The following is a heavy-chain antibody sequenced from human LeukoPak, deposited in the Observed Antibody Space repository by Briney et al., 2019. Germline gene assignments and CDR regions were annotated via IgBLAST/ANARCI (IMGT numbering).Heavy chain of an antibody. J-gene: IGHJ6*02. CDR3: ARERDYGSGSYYLTYYYYGMDV. CDR1: GYTFTSYG. V-gene: IGHV1-18*01. Sequence: ASVKVSCKASGYTFTSYGISWVRQAPGQGLEWMGWISAYNGNTNYAQKLQGRVTMTTGTSTSTAYMELRSLRSDDTAVYYCARERDYGSGSYYLTYYYYGMDVWGQGTTVTVSS. D-gene: IGHD3-10*01. CDR2: ISAYNGNT.